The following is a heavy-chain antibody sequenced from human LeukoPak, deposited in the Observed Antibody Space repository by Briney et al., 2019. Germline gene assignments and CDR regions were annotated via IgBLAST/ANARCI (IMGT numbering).Heavy chain of an antibody. CDR1: GGTFSSYA. CDR3: ARSVLRYFDWPLSY. V-gene: IGHV1-69*05. CDR2: IIPIFGTA. Sequence: SVKVSCKASGGTFSSYAISWVRQAPGQGLEWMGGIIPIFGTANYAQKFQGRVTITTDESTSTAYMELSRLRSDDPAVYSCARSVLRYFDWPLSYWGQGTLVTVSS. D-gene: IGHD3-9*01. J-gene: IGHJ4*02.